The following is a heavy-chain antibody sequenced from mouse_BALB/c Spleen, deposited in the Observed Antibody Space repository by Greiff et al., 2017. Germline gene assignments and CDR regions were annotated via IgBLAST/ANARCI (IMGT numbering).Heavy chain of an antibody. CDR1: GYTFTSYW. CDR2: INPSNGRT. CDR3: LSSPYYFDY. Sequence: QVQLQQPGAELVKPGASVKLSCQASGYTFTSYWMHWVKQRPGQGLEWIGEINPSNGRTNYNEKFKSKATLTVDKSSSTAYMQLSSLTSEDSAVYYCLSSPYYFDYWGQGTTLTVSS. J-gene: IGHJ2*01. D-gene: IGHD1-1*01. V-gene: IGHV1S81*02.